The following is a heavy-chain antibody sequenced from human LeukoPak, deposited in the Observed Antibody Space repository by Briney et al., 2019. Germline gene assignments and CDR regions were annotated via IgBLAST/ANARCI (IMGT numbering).Heavy chain of an antibody. J-gene: IGHJ4*02. V-gene: IGHV4-59*01. CDR1: GGSISRYY. CDR2: ISFSGNT. Sequence: PSETLSLTCTVSGGSISRYYWSWIRQPPGKGLEWIGYISFSGNTDYNPSLKSRVTISVDTAKNQFSLKLSSVTAADTAVYYCARGMYYYDSSVGYWGQGTLVTVSS. CDR3: ARGMYYYDSSVGY. D-gene: IGHD3-22*01.